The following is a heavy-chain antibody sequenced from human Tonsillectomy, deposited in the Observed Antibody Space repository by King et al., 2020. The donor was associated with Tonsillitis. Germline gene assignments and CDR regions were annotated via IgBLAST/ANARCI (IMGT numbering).Heavy chain of an antibody. V-gene: IGHV1-18*04. Sequence: VQLVESGAEVKKPGASVKVSCKASGYSFTRYGISWVRQAPGQGLEWMGWMSAYNGNTNYAQKLQGRVTMTTDTSTSTAYMELRSLKSDDTAVYYCARDGTDYGDYDGFAYWGQGTLVTVSS. D-gene: IGHD4-17*01. CDR2: MSAYNGNT. CDR3: ARDGTDYGDYDGFAY. CDR1: GYSFTRYG. J-gene: IGHJ4*02.